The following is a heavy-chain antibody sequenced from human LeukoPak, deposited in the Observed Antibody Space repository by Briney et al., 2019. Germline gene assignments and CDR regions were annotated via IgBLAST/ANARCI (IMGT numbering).Heavy chain of an antibody. V-gene: IGHV4-59*08. CDR3: ARGFYDSSGHWQFDY. J-gene: IGHJ4*02. CDR2: IYYSGSS. CDR1: GGSISNYH. D-gene: IGHD3-22*01. Sequence: PSETLSLTCTVSGGSISNYHCSWIRQSPGKGLEWIGYIYYSGSSNYNPSLESRVTISVDTSKNQFSLQLRSVTAADTAVYYCARGFYDSSGHWQFDYWGQGALVTVSS.